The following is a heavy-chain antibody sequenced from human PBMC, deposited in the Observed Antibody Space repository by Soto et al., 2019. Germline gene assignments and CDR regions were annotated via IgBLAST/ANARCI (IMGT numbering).Heavy chain of an antibody. CDR2: ISGSGGST. Sequence: LRLSCAASGFTFSSYAMSWVRQAPGKGLEWVSAISGSGGSTYYADSGKGRFTISRDNSKNTLYLQMNSLRAEDTAVYYCAKEGLQWLVLNWFDPWGQGTLVTVSS. D-gene: IGHD6-19*01. J-gene: IGHJ5*02. CDR1: GFTFSSYA. CDR3: AKEGLQWLVLNWFDP. V-gene: IGHV3-23*01.